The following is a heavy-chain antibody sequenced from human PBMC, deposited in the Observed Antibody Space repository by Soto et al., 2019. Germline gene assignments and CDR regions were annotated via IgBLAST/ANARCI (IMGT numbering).Heavy chain of an antibody. J-gene: IGHJ5*01. Sequence: SETLSLTCSVSGDSISTVDYFWAWIRQPPGQALEYIGYIYKSTTTYYNPSFESRVAISLDTSKSQFSLNVTSVTAADTAVYFCARGRYCLTGRCLPNWFDSWGQGTLVTVSS. CDR1: GDSISTVDYF. CDR2: IYKSTTT. V-gene: IGHV4-30-4*01. D-gene: IGHD2-15*01. CDR3: ARGRYCLTGRCLPNWFDS.